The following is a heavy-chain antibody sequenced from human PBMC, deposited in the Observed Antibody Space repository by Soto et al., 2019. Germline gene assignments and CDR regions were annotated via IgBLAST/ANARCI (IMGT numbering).Heavy chain of an antibody. CDR1: GYTFTSYY. D-gene: IGHD3-16*02. CDR3: ARDRGLRDYVWGSYRSHDAFDI. V-gene: IGHV1-46*01. Sequence: ASVKVSCKASGYTFTSYYMHWVRQAPGQVLEWVGIIIPSGGSTSYAQKFQGRVTMTRDTSTSTVYMELSSLRSDDTAVYYCARDRGLRDYVWGSYRSHDAFDIWGQGTMVTVS. J-gene: IGHJ3*02. CDR2: IIPSGGST.